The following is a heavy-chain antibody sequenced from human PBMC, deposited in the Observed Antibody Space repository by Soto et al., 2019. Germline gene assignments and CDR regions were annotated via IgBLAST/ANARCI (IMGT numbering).Heavy chain of an antibody. CDR1: GGTFSSYA. Sequence: QVQLVQSGAEVKKPGSSVKVSCKASGGTFSSYAISWVRQAPGQGLEWMGGIIPIFGTANYAQKFQGRVTITADESTSTAYMELSSLRSEDTAVYYCARDISDDFWSGYAYYYYGMDVWGHGTTVTVSS. CDR3: ARDISDDFWSGYAYYYYGMDV. D-gene: IGHD3-3*01. J-gene: IGHJ6*02. V-gene: IGHV1-69*01. CDR2: IIPIFGTA.